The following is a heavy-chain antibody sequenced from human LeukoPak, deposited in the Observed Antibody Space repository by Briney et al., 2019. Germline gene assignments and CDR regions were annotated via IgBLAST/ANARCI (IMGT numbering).Heavy chain of an antibody. D-gene: IGHD6-19*01. Sequence: GGSLRLSCAASGFTFSSYGMHWVRQAPGKGLEWVAVISYDGSNKYYADSVKGRFTISRDNSKNTLYLQMNSLRAEDTAVYYCARSSSGWPARNDYWGQGTLVTVSS. CDR1: GFTFSSYG. J-gene: IGHJ4*02. V-gene: IGHV3-30*03. CDR3: ARSSSGWPARNDY. CDR2: ISYDGSNK.